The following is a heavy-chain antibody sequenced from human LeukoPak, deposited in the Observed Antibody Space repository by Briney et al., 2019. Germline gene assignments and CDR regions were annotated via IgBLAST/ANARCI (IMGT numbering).Heavy chain of an antibody. D-gene: IGHD5-12*01. CDR1: GFTFRSYW. CDR2: INQGGSVK. V-gene: IGHV3-7*01. CDR3: ARVGYSGWDLEY. J-gene: IGHJ4*02. Sequence: GGFLRLSCAASGFTFRSYWMSWVRQAPGKGLEWVANINQGGSVKYYVDSVKGRFTNSRDDAKNSLYVQMNSLRDEDTAVYYCARVGYSGWDLEYWGQGTLVTVSS.